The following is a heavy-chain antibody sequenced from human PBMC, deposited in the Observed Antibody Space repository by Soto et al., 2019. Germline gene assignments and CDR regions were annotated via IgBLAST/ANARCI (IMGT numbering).Heavy chain of an antibody. J-gene: IGHJ4*02. CDR2: INSDGSST. D-gene: IGHD3-3*01. CDR1: GFTFSSYW. CDR3: ARTPYYDFWSGYSHFDY. Sequence: GGSLRLPCAASGFTFSSYWMHWVRQAPGKGLVWVSRINSDGSSTSYADSVKGRFTISRDNAKNTLYLQMNSLRAEDTAVYYCARTPYYDFWSGYSHFDYWGQGTLVTVSS. V-gene: IGHV3-74*01.